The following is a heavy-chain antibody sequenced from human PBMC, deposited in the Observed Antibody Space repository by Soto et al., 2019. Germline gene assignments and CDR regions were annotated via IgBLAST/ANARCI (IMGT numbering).Heavy chain of an antibody. CDR3: AREMFTIFGVVIKTYYYYGMDV. D-gene: IGHD3-3*01. J-gene: IGHJ6*02. Sequence: SVKVSCKASGGTFSSYAISWVRQAPGQGLEWMGGIIPIFGTANYAQKFQGRVTITADESTGTAYMELSSLRSEDTAVYYCAREMFTIFGVVIKTYYYYGMDVWGQGTTVTV. CDR1: GGTFSSYA. CDR2: IIPIFGTA. V-gene: IGHV1-69*13.